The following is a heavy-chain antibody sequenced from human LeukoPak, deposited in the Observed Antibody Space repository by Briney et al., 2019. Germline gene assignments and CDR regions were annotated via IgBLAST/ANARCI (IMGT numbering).Heavy chain of an antibody. J-gene: IGHJ3*02. CDR1: GGSISSYY. CDR3: ARPSSDTAMVEAFDI. V-gene: IGHV4-59*06. D-gene: IGHD5-18*01. Sequence: PSETLSLTCTVSGGSISSYYWSWIRQPPGKGLEWIGYIYYSGSTYYNPSLKSRVTISVDTSKNQFSLKLSSVTAADTAVYYCARPSSDTAMVEAFDIWGQGTMVTVSS. CDR2: IYYSGST.